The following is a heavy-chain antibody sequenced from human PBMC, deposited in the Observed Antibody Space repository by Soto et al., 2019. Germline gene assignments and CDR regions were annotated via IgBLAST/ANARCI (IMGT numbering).Heavy chain of an antibody. CDR1: GFTFSSYA. V-gene: IGHV3-23*01. CDR2: ISGSGGST. J-gene: IGHJ6*02. D-gene: IGHD3-22*01. Sequence: GGSLRLSCAASGFTFSSYAMSWVRQAPGKGLEWVSAISGSGGSTYYADSVKGRFTISRDNSKNTLYLQMNSLRAEDTAVYYCAKDSPRITMIVVVIPYNYYGMDVWGQGTTVTVSS. CDR3: AKDSPRITMIVVVIPYNYYGMDV.